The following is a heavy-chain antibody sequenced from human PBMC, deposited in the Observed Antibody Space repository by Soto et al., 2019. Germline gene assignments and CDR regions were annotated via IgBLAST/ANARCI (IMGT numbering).Heavy chain of an antibody. CDR1: GGSISSSSYY. J-gene: IGHJ4*02. CDR2: IYYSGST. CDR3: ASVNLGYCSSTSCYIH. D-gene: IGHD2-2*02. V-gene: IGHV4-39*07. Sequence: SETLSLTCTVSGGSISSSSYYWGWIRQPPGKGLEWVGNIYYSGSTYYNPSLKSRVTISVDTSKNQFSLKLSSVTAADTAVYYCASVNLGYCSSTSCYIHWGQGTLVTVSS.